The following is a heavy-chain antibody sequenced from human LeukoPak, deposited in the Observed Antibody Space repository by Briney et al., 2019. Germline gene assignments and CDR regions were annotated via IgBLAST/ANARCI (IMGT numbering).Heavy chain of an antibody. CDR2: MNPNSGNT. CDR1: GYTFTSYD. Sequence: ASVKVSCKASGYTFTSYDINWVRQATGQGLEWMGWMNPNSGNTGYAQKFQGRVTMTRNTSISTAYMELSSLRSEDTAVYYCASLRASDSSSWERGRYYYYYGMDVWGQGTTVTVSS. J-gene: IGHJ6*02. CDR3: ASLRASDSSSWERGRYYYYYGMDV. V-gene: IGHV1-8*02. D-gene: IGHD6-13*01.